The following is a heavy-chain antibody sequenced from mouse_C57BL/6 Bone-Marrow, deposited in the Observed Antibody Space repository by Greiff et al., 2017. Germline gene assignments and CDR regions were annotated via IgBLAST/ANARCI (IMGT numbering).Heavy chain of an antibody. CDR3: ARNDYRCYFDG. D-gene: IGHD2-4*01. J-gene: IGHJ1*01. CDR2: IDPGSGST. Sequence: QVQLQQPGAELVKPGASVKMSCKASGYTFTSYWMTWVKQRPGQGLEWIGEIDPGSGSTNYNEKFKSKATLTVDTSSSTAYMQLSSLTSEDSAVYYCARNDYRCYFDGWGSGTTVTVSS. V-gene: IGHV1-55*01. CDR1: GYTFTSYW.